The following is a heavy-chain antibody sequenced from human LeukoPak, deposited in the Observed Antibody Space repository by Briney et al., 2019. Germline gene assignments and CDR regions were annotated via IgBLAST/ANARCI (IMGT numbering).Heavy chain of an antibody. CDR1: GFTLSSYG. CDR2: ISYDGSNK. V-gene: IGHV3-30*18. Sequence: GGSLRLSCADSGFTLSSYGMQGVRQAPGKGLEWVAVISYDGSNKYYADSVKGRFTISRDNSKNTLYLQMNSLRAEDTAVYYCAHDILTGYSKFDYWGQGTLVTVSS. CDR3: AHDILTGYSKFDY. J-gene: IGHJ4*02. D-gene: IGHD3-9*01.